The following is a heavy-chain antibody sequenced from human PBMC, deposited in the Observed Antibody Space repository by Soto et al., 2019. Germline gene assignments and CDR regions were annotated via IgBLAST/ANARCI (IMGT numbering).Heavy chain of an antibody. J-gene: IGHJ6*03. Sequence: SETLSLTCTVSGGSISSYYWSRIRQPPGKGLEWIGYIYYSGSTNYNPSLKSRVTISVDTSKNQFSLKLSSVTAADTAVYYCARKAVYYYYYYMDVWGKGTTVTVSS. CDR1: GGSISSYY. CDR2: IYYSGST. V-gene: IGHV4-59*01. CDR3: ARKAVYYYYYYMDV. D-gene: IGHD2-15*01.